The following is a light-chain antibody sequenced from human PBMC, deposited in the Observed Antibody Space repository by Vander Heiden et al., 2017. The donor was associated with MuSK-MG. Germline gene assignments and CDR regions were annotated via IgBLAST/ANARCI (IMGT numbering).Light chain of an antibody. CDR3: QSYDSSLGGYV. CDR2: RNN. Sequence: QFVLTQPPSVSGAPGQRVTIPCTGSSPNIGAGYAVHWYQQLPGIAPKLLIYRNNKRPSGVPDRFSGSRSDTSASLAIAGLQAEDEADYYCQSYDSSLGGYVFGTGTKVTVL. V-gene: IGLV1-40*01. J-gene: IGLJ1*01. CDR1: SPNIGAGYA.